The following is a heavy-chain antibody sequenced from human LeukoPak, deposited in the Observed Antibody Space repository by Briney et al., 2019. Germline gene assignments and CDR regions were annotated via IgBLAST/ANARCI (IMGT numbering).Heavy chain of an antibody. CDR3: ARDGSGSYYKGMGGDY. Sequence: ASVKVSCKASGYTFTSYGISWVRQAPGQGLEWMGWISAYNGNTNYAQKLQGRVTMTTDTSTSTAYMELRSLRSDDTAVYYCARDGSGSYYKGMGGDYWGQGTLVTVSS. D-gene: IGHD3-10*01. CDR1: GYTFTSYG. CDR2: ISAYNGNT. J-gene: IGHJ4*02. V-gene: IGHV1-18*01.